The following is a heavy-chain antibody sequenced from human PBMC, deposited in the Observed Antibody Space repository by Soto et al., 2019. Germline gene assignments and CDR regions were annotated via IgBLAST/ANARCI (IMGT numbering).Heavy chain of an antibody. V-gene: IGHV1-8*02. CDR3: ARERRGMDV. CDR2: MNPNSGNT. J-gene: IGHJ6*01. Sequence: GASVKVSCKASGYTFTGYYMHWVRQAPGQGLEWMGWMNPNSGNTGYVQKFQGRVTMTRNSSISTAYMELSSLRSEDTAVYFCARERRGMDVWGQGTTVTVSS. CDR1: GYTFTGYY.